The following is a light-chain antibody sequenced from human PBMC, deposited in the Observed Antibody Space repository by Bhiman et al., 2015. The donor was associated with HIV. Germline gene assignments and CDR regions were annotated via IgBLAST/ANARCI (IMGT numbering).Light chain of an antibody. J-gene: IGLJ3*02. Sequence: QSVLTQPPSVSAAPGQKVTISCSGSSSNIRYNNVSWYQQFPGTAPKLLIYDNSRRPSGIPDRFSGSKSGTSATLGITGLQTGDEADYYCGTWDSSLSAEVFGGGTKLTVL. CDR3: GTWDSSLSAEV. V-gene: IGLV1-51*01. CDR2: DNS. CDR1: SSNIRYNN.